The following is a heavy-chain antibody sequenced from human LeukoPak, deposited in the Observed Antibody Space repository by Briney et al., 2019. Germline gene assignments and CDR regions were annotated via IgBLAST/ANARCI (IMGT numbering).Heavy chain of an antibody. Sequence: SVKVSCKASGDTFSSYAISWVRLAPGQGLEWMGGIIPIFGTANYAQKFQGRVTITADKSTSTAYMELSSLRSEDTAVYYCAREFYSYGLDYWGQGTLVTVSS. D-gene: IGHD5-18*01. CDR3: AREFYSYGLDY. V-gene: IGHV1-69*06. J-gene: IGHJ4*02. CDR2: IIPIFGTA. CDR1: GDTFSSYA.